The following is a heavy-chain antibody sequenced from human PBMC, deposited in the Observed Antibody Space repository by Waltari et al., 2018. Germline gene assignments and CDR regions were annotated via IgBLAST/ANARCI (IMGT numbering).Heavy chain of an antibody. Sequence: QLQLQESGPRLVKPAETRSLTCTVSGDSVSSGPYFWAWIRQPPGKGLEWLGSMFYSGTTYHNSSLKSRVTISVDTSTNQVSLHLKSVTAADTAVYFCARDRSGTINSFDPWGRGTLVTVSS. CDR3: ARDRSGTINSFDP. CDR2: MFYSGTT. V-gene: IGHV4-39*07. J-gene: IGHJ5*02. D-gene: IGHD1-26*01. CDR1: GDSVSSGPYF.